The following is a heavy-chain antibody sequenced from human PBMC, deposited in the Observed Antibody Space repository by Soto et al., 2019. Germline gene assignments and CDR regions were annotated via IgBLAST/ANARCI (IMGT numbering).Heavy chain of an antibody. CDR1: GFIFSDYT. J-gene: IGHJ4*02. V-gene: IGHV3-21*06. Sequence: GGSLRLSRAASGFIFSDYTMNWVRQAPGKGLEWVSSISGSSRYIYYADSMKGRFTISRDNAKNSLFLQMDSLRADDTAVYYCVRSSTIVATITRPKYFDFWGQGSLVTVSS. CDR2: ISGSSRYI. D-gene: IGHD5-12*01. CDR3: VRSSTIVATITRPKYFDF.